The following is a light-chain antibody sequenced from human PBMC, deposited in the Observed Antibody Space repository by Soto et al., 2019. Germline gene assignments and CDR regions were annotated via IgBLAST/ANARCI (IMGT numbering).Light chain of an antibody. CDR3: QQYNNWPRT. J-gene: IGKJ1*01. CDR1: QSVGIK. V-gene: IGKV3-15*01. CDR2: SAS. Sequence: EVLMTQSPATLSVSPGERATLSCRASQSVGIKLAWYQQKPGQAPRLLMYSASTRATGIAARFSGGGSGTDLTLTISSLQSEDFAVYYCQQYNNWPRTFGQGTKVEIK.